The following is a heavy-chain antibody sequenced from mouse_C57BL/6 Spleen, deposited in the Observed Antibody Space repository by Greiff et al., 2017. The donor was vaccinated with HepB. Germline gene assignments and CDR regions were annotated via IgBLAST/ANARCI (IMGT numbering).Heavy chain of an antibody. V-gene: IGHV1-64*01. D-gene: IGHD1-1*01. J-gene: IGHJ4*01. CDR2: IHPNSGST. Sequence: QVQLQQPGAELVKPGASVKLSCKASGYTFTSYWMHWVKQRPGQGLEWIGMIHPNSGSTNYNEKFKSKATLTVDKSSSTAYMQLSSLTSEDSAVYYCASLADYYGSREGYYYAMDYWGQGTSVTVSS. CDR1: GYTFTSYW. CDR3: ASLADYYGSREGYYYAMDY.